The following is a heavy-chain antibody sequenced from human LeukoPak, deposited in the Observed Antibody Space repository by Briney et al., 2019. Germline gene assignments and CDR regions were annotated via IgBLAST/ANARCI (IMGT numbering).Heavy chain of an antibody. J-gene: IGHJ4*02. CDR1: VYSLTRCA. D-gene: IGHD2-2*01. V-gene: IGHV3-23*01. CDR2: IIGTVGRP. Sequence: PLGSPRLSCAPSVYSLTRCAISCVRDTPRKRLESVSPIIGTVGRPYYADYVEGRFTISRDNTKNTLYLQMNSLRAEETAVYYCERHPEPGYCSSTSCHESYFDYWGQGTLVTVSS. CDR3: ERHPEPGYCSSTSCHESYFDY.